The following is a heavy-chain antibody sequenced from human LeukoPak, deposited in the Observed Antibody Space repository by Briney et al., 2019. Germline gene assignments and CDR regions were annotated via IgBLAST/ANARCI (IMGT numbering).Heavy chain of an antibody. D-gene: IGHD6-19*01. J-gene: IGHJ4*02. CDR3: ASIDEYSSGWYRY. CDR1: GGSISSYY. CDR2: IYYSGST. V-gene: IGHV4-59*12. Sequence: SETLSLTCTVSGGSISSYYWSWIRQPPGNGLEWIGYIYYSGSTSYSPSLKSRVTISVDTSKNQFSLKLSSVTAADTAVYYCASIDEYSSGWYRYWGQGTLVTVSS.